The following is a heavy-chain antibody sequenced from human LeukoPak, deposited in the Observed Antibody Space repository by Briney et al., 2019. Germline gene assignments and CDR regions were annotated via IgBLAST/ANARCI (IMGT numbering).Heavy chain of an antibody. CDR2: IWYDGSRK. CDR3: ANEMVEGNQFDY. V-gene: IGHV3-30*02. CDR1: GFPFSAYA. J-gene: IGHJ4*02. Sequence: GGSLKLSCAASGFPFSAYAMHWVRQAPGKGLEWVAVIWYDGSRKIYASSVKGRFTISRDNSKNALYLQMDSLRAEDTAVYYCANEMVEGNQFDYWGQGTLVTVSS. D-gene: IGHD2-15*01.